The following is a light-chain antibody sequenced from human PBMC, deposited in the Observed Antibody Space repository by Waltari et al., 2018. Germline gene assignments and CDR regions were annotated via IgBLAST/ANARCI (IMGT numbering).Light chain of an antibody. V-gene: IGLV2-23*01. CDR1: SSDVGSYNL. J-gene: IGLJ3*02. Sequence: QSALTQPASVSGSPGQSITISCTGTSSDVGSYNLVSWYQQHPGKAPKPMIYEGSKRPSGVSNRFSGSKSGNTASLTISGLQAEDEADYYCCSYAASSVRVFGGGTKLTVL. CDR2: EGS. CDR3: CSYAASSVRV.